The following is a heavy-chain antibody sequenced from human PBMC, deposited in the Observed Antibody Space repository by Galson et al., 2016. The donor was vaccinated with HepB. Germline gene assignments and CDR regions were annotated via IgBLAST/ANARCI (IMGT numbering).Heavy chain of an antibody. D-gene: IGHD3-16*02. Sequence: SETLSLTCTVSGDSISSSSYFWGWIRQPPGKGLEWIGSMYHSGTTFHNPSLKSRVATSVDTSKNQLSLNLSSVTAADTTLYFCARHRPNFGGVIALTVFDNWGPGTLVTVSS. J-gene: IGHJ4*02. CDR1: GDSISSSSYF. V-gene: IGHV4-39*01. CDR3: ARHRPNFGGVIALTVFDN. CDR2: MYHSGTT.